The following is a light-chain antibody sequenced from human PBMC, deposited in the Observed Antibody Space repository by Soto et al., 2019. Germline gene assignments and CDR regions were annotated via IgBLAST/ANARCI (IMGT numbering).Light chain of an antibody. CDR2: ETN. CDR1: SSDVGTYNL. Sequence: QSVLTQPASVSGSPGQSITISCTGTSSDVGTYNLVSWYQQHPGKAPKLIISETNERPSGVSYRFSSSKSGNTASLTISGLQAEDEADYYCCSFAPSGTYVFGIGTKLTVL. CDR3: CSFAPSGTYV. V-gene: IGLV2-23*01. J-gene: IGLJ1*01.